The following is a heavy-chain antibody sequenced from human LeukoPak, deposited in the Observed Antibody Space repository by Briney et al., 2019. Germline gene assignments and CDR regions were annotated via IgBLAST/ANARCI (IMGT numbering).Heavy chain of an antibody. CDR3: ASEGASKISHAFDI. CDR1: GFPFSTYW. CDR2: IIQDGNEK. Sequence: PGGSLRLSCAVSGFPFSTYWMTWVRQAPGKGLEWVANIIQDGNEKFYVGSVKGRFTTSRDNAKNSLYLQMNSLRAEDTAVYYCASEGASKISHAFDIWGQGTMVTVSS. V-gene: IGHV3-7*01. D-gene: IGHD3-16*01. J-gene: IGHJ3*02.